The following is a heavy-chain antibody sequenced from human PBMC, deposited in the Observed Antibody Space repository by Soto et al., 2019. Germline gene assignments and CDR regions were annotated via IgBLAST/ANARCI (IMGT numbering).Heavy chain of an antibody. D-gene: IGHD6-13*01. V-gene: IGHV4-39*01. CDR2: IYYSGST. J-gene: IGHJ5*02. CDR3: ARHDENYSSSWCNWYDP. CDR1: GCSISSSSYY. Sequence: SETLSLTCTVSGCSISSSSYYWGWIRQPPGKGLEWIGSIYYSGSTYYNPSLKSRVTISVDTSKNQFSLKLSSVTAADTAVYYCARHDENYSSSWCNWYDPWGQGTLVTVSS.